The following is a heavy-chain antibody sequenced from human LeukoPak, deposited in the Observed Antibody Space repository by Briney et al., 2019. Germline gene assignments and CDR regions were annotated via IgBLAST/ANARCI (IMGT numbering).Heavy chain of an antibody. D-gene: IGHD3-22*01. V-gene: IGHV4-39*01. Sequence: PSETLSLTCTVSGGSISGTSYYWGWIRQPPGKGLEWIGSIYYSGSTYYNPSLKSRDTISVDTSKNQFSLKLRSVTAADTAVYYCARLSSGSHPNFDYWGQGTLVTVSS. J-gene: IGHJ4*02. CDR3: ARLSSGSHPNFDY. CDR1: GGSISGTSYY. CDR2: IYYSGST.